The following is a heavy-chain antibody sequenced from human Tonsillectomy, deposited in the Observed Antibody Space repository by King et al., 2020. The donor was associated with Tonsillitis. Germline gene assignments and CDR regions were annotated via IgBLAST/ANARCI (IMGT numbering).Heavy chain of an antibody. V-gene: IGHV3-23*04. CDR3: AKQRQWLAYYYYYMDV. D-gene: IGHD6-19*01. CDR2: ISGSGGST. CDR1: GFTFSSYA. J-gene: IGHJ6*03. Sequence: VQLVESGGGLVQPGGSLRLSCAASGFTFSSYAMSWVRQAPGKGLEWVSAISGSGGSTYYADSVKGRFTISRDNSKNTLYLQMNSLRAEDTAVYYCAKQRQWLAYYYYYMDVWGKGTTVTVSS.